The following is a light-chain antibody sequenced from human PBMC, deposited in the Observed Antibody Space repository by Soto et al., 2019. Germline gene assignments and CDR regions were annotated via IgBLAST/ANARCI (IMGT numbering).Light chain of an antibody. CDR1: QSISSY. CDR3: QQSYSTPIT. V-gene: IGKV1-39*01. CDR2: AAS. Sequence: SVGDRVTITCRASQSISSYLNWYQQKPGKAPKLLIYAASSLQSGVPSRFSGSGSGTDFTLTISSLQPEDFATYYCQQSYSTPITFGQGTRLEIK. J-gene: IGKJ5*01.